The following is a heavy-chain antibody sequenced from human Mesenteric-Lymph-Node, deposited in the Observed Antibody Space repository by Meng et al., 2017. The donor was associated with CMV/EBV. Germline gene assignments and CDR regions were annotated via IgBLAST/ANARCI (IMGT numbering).Heavy chain of an antibody. Sequence: GESLKISCAASGFAFGAYTMNWVRQAPGKGLEWISSISSSSNSIYYADSVRGRFTISRDNVKKSLYLQMNSLTAEDTAMYFCASLPVYSGSMIVDYWGQGTLVTVSS. CDR1: GFAFGAYT. J-gene: IGHJ4*02. V-gene: IGHV3-21*01. CDR3: ASLPVYSGSMIVDY. D-gene: IGHD6-19*01. CDR2: ISSSSNSI.